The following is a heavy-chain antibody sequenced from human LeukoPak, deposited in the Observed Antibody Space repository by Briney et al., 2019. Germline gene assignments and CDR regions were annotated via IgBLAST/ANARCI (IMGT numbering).Heavy chain of an antibody. D-gene: IGHD5-24*01. Sequence: GGSLRLSCAASGFTLSSYAMSWVRQAPGKGLEWVSAISGSGDSTNYADSVKGRFTISRDNAKNTLFLQMNNLRAEDTGVYYCASERWLQYWGQGTLVTVSS. CDR1: GFTLSSYA. CDR2: ISGSGDST. J-gene: IGHJ4*02. CDR3: ASERWLQY. V-gene: IGHV3-23*01.